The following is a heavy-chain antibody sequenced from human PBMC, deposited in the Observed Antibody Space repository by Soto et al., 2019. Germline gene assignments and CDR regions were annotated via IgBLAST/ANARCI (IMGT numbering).Heavy chain of an antibody. V-gene: IGHV4-4*02. D-gene: IGHD1-7*01. Sequence: SETLSLTCAVSGGSFTSNNWWTWIRQPPGQGLEWIGEVYRTGSTNYNPSLKSRVTISLDKSENQFSLKVTSLTAADTAVYYCASRDPGTSVDYWGQGTLVTVSS. CDR1: GGSFTSNNW. CDR2: VYRTGST. CDR3: ASRDPGTSVDY. J-gene: IGHJ4*02.